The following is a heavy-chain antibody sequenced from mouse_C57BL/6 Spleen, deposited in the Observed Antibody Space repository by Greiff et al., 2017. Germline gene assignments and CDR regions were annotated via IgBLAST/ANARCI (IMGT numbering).Heavy chain of an antibody. Sequence: EVQRVESGGGLVKPGGSLTLSCAASGYTFSSYAMSWVRQTPEKRLEWVATISDGGSDTYYPDNVKGRCTISRDNDKNNLYLQMSHLKSEYTAMDYCARDRGWLLPPFAMYDWGQGTSVTFSS. V-gene: IGHV5-4*01. CDR1: GYTFSSYA. CDR2: ISDGGSDT. D-gene: IGHD2-3*01. J-gene: IGHJ4*01. CDR3: ARDRGWLLPPFAMYD.